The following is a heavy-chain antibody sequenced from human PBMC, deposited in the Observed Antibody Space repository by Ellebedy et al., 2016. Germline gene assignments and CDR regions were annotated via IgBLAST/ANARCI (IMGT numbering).Heavy chain of an antibody. V-gene: IGHV4-34*01. CDR2: INHSGST. CDR1: GGSFSGYY. Sequence: SETLSLXXAVYGGSFSGYYWSWIRQPPGKGLEWIGEINHSGSTNYNPSLKSRVTISVDTSKNQFSLKLSSVTAADTAVYYCARVEGDYWGQGTLVTVSS. D-gene: IGHD1-1*01. J-gene: IGHJ4*02. CDR3: ARVEGDY.